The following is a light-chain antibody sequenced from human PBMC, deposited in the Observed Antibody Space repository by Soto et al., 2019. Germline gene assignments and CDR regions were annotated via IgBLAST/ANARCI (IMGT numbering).Light chain of an antibody. CDR3: QQFSKWPPWT. CDR2: DAS. CDR1: RSVSSS. J-gene: IGKJ1*01. V-gene: IGKV3-15*01. Sequence: EVLMTQSPATLSVSPGERATLSCRASRSVSSSLAWYQQKPGQAPRLLIYDASTRATGIPTRFSGSGSGTEFTLTISSLQSEDFAVYYCQQFSKWPPWTFGQGTKVDIK.